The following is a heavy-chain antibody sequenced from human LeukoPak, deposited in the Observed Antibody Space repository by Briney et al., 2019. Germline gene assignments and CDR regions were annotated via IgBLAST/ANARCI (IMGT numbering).Heavy chain of an antibody. V-gene: IGHV1-18*01. CDR3: ARDGFGGSGDYYYYGMDV. Sequence: ASVKVSCKASGYTFTSYGISWVRQAPGQGLEWMGWISAYNGNTNYAQKLQGRVTMTTDTSTSTAYMELRSLRSDDTAVYYCARDGFGGSGDYYYYGMDVWGQGTTVTVSS. CDR1: GYTFTSYG. CDR2: ISAYNGNT. D-gene: IGHD3-10*01. J-gene: IGHJ6*02.